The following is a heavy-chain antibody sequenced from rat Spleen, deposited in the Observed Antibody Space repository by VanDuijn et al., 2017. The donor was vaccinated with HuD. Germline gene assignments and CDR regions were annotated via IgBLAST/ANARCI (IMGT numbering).Heavy chain of an antibody. CDR2: IWTGGST. CDR3: ARGDYGSYPFDY. V-gene: IGHV2-30*01. Sequence: QVQLKESGPGLMQPSQTLSLTCIVSGFSLTSYHVHWVRQPPGKGLEWMGIIWTGGSTAYNSLLKSRLSISRDTSKSQVFLKMNSLQTEDIATYYCARGDYGSYPFDYRGQGVMVTVSS. D-gene: IGHD1-3*01. CDR1: GFSLTSYH. J-gene: IGHJ2*01.